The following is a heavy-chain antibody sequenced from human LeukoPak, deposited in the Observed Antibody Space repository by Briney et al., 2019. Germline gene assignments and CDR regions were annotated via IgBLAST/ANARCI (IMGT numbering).Heavy chain of an antibody. Sequence: SVKVSCKASGGTFSSYAISWVRQAPGQGLEWMGRIIPILGIANYAQKFQGRVTITADKSTSTAYMELSSLRSEDTAVYYCARAPSSGFCDYWGQGTLVTVSS. CDR3: ARAPSSGFCDY. CDR1: GGTFSSYA. CDR2: IIPILGIA. V-gene: IGHV1-69*04. D-gene: IGHD3-22*01. J-gene: IGHJ4*02.